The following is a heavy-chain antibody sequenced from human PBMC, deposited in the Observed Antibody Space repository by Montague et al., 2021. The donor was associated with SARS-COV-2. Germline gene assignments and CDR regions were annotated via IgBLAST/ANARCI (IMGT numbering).Heavy chain of an antibody. V-gene: IGHV2-5*02. CDR3: VHYASGSYYFHY. Sequence: PALVKPTQTLTLTCTFPGFSITTSTMGVGWIRQPPGKALEWLALIYWGDEKRFSPSLKSRLTITKGTFKDQVVLRMTNMDPVDTATYYCVHYASGSYYFHYWGQGTLVTVSS. J-gene: IGHJ4*02. CDR2: IYWGDEK. CDR1: GFSITTSTMG. D-gene: IGHD3-10*01.